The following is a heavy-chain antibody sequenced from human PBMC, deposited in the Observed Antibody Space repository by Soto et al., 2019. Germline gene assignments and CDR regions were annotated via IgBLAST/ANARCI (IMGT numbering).Heavy chain of an antibody. J-gene: IGHJ4*02. CDR3: ARDRQAYPLSHYYFDY. CDR2: IWYDGSNK. Sequence: GGSLRLSCAASGFTFSSYGMHWVRQAPGKGLEWVAGIWYDGSNKYYTDSVKGRFTISRDNSKNTLYLQMSSLRAEDTAVYYCARDRQAYPLSHYYFDYWGQGTLVTVSS. CDR1: GFTFSSYG. V-gene: IGHV3-33*01. D-gene: IGHD2-21*01.